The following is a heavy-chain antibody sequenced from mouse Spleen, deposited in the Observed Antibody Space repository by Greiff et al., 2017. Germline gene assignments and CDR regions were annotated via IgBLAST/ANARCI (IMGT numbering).Heavy chain of an antibody. D-gene: IGHD1-1*01. V-gene: IGHV5-9-2*01. J-gene: IGHJ4*01. CDR3: ATHPIATGHMDY. Sequence: EVQLVESGAGLVKPGGSLKLSCVASGFTFSSYGMPWVRQTPEKRLEWVATISGGGSYTHYLDSVKGRFTISRDNAKTNLYLQMSSLKSEDTALYYCATHPIATGHMDYWGQGTSVTVSS. CDR1: GFTFSSYG. CDR2: ISGGGSYT.